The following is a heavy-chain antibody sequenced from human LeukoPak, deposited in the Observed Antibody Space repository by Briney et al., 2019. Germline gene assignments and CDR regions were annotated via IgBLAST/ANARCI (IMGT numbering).Heavy chain of an antibody. Sequence: PSETLSLTCSVSGGSVSGTSYYWAWIRQPPEKGLEWIGTIYYSGSTYYNVSLKSRVTISVDTSKNQFSLKLSSVTAADTAVYYCARLPRFAWYYYDSSGSLDYWGQGTLVTVSS. V-gene: IGHV4-39*07. CDR1: GGSVSGTSYY. J-gene: IGHJ4*02. CDR3: ARLPRFAWYYYDSSGSLDY. D-gene: IGHD3-22*01. CDR2: IYYSGST.